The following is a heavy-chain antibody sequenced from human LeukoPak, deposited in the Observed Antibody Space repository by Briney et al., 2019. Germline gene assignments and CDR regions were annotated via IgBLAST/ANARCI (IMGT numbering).Heavy chain of an antibody. CDR1: GFTFSSYA. V-gene: IGHV3-23*01. Sequence: GGTLRLSCAASGFTFSSYAMSWVRQAPGKGLEWVSAISGSGGSTYYADSVKGRFTISRDNSKNTLYLQMNSLRAEDTAVYYCAKSLVTYSSGWSFDYWGQGTLVTVSS. CDR2: ISGSGGST. CDR3: AKSLVTYSSGWSFDY. J-gene: IGHJ4*02. D-gene: IGHD6-19*01.